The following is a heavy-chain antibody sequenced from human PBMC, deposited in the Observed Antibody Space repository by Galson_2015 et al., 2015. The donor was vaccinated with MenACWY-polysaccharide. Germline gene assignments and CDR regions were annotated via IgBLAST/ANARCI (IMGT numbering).Heavy chain of an antibody. J-gene: IGHJ6*02. CDR1: GYTFTSYD. Sequence: VKVSCKASGYTFTSYDINWVRQATGQGLEWMGWMNPNSGNTGYAQKFQGRVTMTRSTSISTAYMELSSLSSEDTAVYFCARGSFNYYYYAMDVWGQGTTVTVSS. CDR2: MNPNSGNT. V-gene: IGHV1-8*01. CDR3: ARGSFNYYYYAMDV. D-gene: IGHD2/OR15-2a*01.